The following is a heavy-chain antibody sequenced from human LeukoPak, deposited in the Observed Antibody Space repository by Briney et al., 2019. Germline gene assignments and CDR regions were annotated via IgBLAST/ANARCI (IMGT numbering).Heavy chain of an antibody. D-gene: IGHD1-26*01. Sequence: GGSLRLSCTASGFTFSDCYMSWIRQAPGKGLECVSYISGIGSPIYYADSVKGRFTISRYNAKNSLYLQMNSLRAEDTAVYYCATSLNSGSYHDFWGQGTLVTVSS. CDR2: ISGIGSPI. J-gene: IGHJ4*02. CDR3: ATSLNSGSYHDF. CDR1: GFTFSDCY. V-gene: IGHV3-11*01.